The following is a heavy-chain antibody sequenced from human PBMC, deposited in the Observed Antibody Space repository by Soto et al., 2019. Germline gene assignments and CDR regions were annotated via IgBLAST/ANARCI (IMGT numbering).Heavy chain of an antibody. CDR3: ATLPSRHWVDS. V-gene: IGHV4-39*01. CDR2: LYYNVGT. J-gene: IGHJ5*01. CDR1: GSSTSSSGYY. Sequence: PSETLSLTCTVSGSSTSSSGYYWGWIRQPPGRGLEWIGSLYYNVGTYYNPSLKSRVTISADTSANQFSLMVNSVTAADTAIYYCATLPSRHWVDSWGHGTPVTV.